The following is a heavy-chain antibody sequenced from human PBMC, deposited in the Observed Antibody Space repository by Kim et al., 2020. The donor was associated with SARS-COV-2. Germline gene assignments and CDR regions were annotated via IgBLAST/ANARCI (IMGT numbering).Heavy chain of an antibody. D-gene: IGHD3-9*01. J-gene: IGHJ4*02. CDR2: ISGSGGST. V-gene: IGHV3-23*01. CDR3: AKTPLRYFDWLFDFDY. Sequence: GGSLRLSCAASGFIFSSYAMSWVRQAPGKGLEWVSAISGSGGSTYYADSVKGRFTISRDNSKNTLYLQMNSLRAEDTAVYYCAKTPLRYFDWLFDFDYWGQGTLVTVSS. CDR1: GFIFSSYA.